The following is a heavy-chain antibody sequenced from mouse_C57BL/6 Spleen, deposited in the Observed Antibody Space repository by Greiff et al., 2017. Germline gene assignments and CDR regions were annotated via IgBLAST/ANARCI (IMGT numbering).Heavy chain of an antibody. CDR2: ISSGSSTS. CDR3: ALTTGVATGAMDY. Sequence: EVKLQESGGGLVKPGGSLKLSCAASGFTFSDYGMHWVRQAPEKGLEWVAYISSGSSTSYYADTVKGRFTISRDNDKNTLFLQMTSLMSVDTAMYYCALTTGVATGAMDYWGQGTSVTVSS. V-gene: IGHV5-17*01. CDR1: GFTFSDYG. D-gene: IGHD1-1*01. J-gene: IGHJ4*01.